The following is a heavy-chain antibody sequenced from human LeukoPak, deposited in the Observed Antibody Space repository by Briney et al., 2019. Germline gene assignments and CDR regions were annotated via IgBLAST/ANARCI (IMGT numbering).Heavy chain of an antibody. Sequence: GSVKVSCEASGYTVTGDYMHCVRQAPGQGREWLGGINPNSGGTNYAQKFQGRVTMTRDTSISTDYMKLSRLRSDDTAVYYCARDGMGIVVVPAAPTPPDYWGQGTLVTVSS. V-gene: IGHV1-2*02. J-gene: IGHJ4*02. D-gene: IGHD2-2*03. CDR1: GYTVTGDY. CDR3: ARDGMGIVVVPAAPTPPDY. CDR2: INPNSGGT.